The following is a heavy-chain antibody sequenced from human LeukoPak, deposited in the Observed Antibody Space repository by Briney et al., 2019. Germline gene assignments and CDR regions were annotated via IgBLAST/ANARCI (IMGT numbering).Heavy chain of an antibody. CDR3: ARVGYSSSWYQTDYYYYMDV. Sequence: GASVKVSCKASGYTFTSYYMHWVRQAPGQGLEWMGIINPSGGSTSYAQKFQGRVTMTRDTSTSTVYMELSSLRSEDTAVYYCARVGYSSSWYQTDYYYYMDVWGKGTTVTVSS. V-gene: IGHV1-46*01. CDR2: INPSGGST. CDR1: GYTFTSYY. J-gene: IGHJ6*03. D-gene: IGHD6-13*01.